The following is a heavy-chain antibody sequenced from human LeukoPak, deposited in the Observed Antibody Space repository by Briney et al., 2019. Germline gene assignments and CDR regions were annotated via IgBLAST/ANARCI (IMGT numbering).Heavy chain of an antibody. CDR1: GFTFSNYA. D-gene: IGHD2-2*01. CDR2: ISGSGGST. V-gene: IGHV3-23*01. CDR3: AKWGYCSGTTCYDGPFDY. Sequence: PGGSLRLSCAASGFTFSNYAMSWVRQAPGKGLEWVSGISGSGGSTYFADSVKGRFTISRDNSKNTLSLKMNSLRAEDTAVYYCAKWGYCSGTTCYDGPFDYWGQGTLVTVSS. J-gene: IGHJ4*02.